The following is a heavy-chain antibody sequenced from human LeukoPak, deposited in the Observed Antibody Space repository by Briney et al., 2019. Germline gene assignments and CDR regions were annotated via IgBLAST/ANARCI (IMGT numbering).Heavy chain of an antibody. D-gene: IGHD5-24*01. V-gene: IGHV3-23*01. Sequence: GGSLRLSCAASGFTFSSYVMSWVRQTPGKGLEWVSSISTTGGGTFYADSVKGRFAISRDNSKNTLYLHMISLRVEDTAVYYCARDTPRGDNAFDIWGQGTMVTVSS. CDR2: ISTTGGGT. CDR1: GFTFSSYV. J-gene: IGHJ3*02. CDR3: ARDTPRGDNAFDI.